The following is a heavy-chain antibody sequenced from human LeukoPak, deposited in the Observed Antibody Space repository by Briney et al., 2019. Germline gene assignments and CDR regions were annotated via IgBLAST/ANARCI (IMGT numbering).Heavy chain of an antibody. Sequence: TSGQSTGYNFASYWISGARRVRGKGKERMVKIYPSDSYTHYTPSFQGHVTISAHKSIRTAYLQWSSLKASHTAMYFCAGESIYSYYAMDVWGQGTTVPVSS. CDR3: AGESIYSYYAMDV. CDR2: IYPSDSYT. CDR1: GYNFASYW. J-gene: IGHJ6*02. D-gene: IGHD6-6*01. V-gene: IGHV5-10-1*01.